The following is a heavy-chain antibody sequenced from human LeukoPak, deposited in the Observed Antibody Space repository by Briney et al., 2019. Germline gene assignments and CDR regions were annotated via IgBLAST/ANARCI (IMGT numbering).Heavy chain of an antibody. V-gene: IGHV3-20*04. CDR3: ARAGYTTAHSGCYYMDV. D-gene: IGHD2-2*02. J-gene: IGHJ6*03. Sequence: GSLRLSCAASGFTFDDYGMSWVCQAPGKGLEWVSGINWNGGSTGYADSVKGRFTISRDNAKNSRYLQMNSLRAEDTALYYCARAGYTTAHSGCYYMDVWGKGTTVTVSS. CDR2: INWNGGST. CDR1: GFTFDDYG.